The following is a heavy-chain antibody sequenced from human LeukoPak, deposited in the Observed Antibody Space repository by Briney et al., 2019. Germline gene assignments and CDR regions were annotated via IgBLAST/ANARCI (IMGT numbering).Heavy chain of an antibody. Sequence: GGSLRLSCAASGFTFSSYGMHWVRQAPGKGLEWVAVISYDGTNKYYADSVKGRFTISRDNSKNTLYLQMNSLRAEDTAVYYCARPPTYYYDSSGLNWFDPWGQGTLVTVSS. D-gene: IGHD3-22*01. CDR3: ARPPTYYYDSSGLNWFDP. CDR2: ISYDGTNK. CDR1: GFTFSSYG. V-gene: IGHV3-30*19. J-gene: IGHJ5*02.